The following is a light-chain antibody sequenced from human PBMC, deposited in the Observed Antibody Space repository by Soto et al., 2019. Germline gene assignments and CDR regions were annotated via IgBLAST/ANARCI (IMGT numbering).Light chain of an antibody. V-gene: IGLV1-40*01. CDR2: GNS. CDR3: QSYDSSLSVV. CDR1: SSNIGAGYD. Sequence: QAVVTQPPSVSGAPGQRVTISCTGSSSNIGAGYDVHWYQQLPGTAPKLLSYGNSNRPSGVPDRFSGSKSGTSASLAITGLQAEDEADYYCQSYDSSLSVVFGGGTKLTVL. J-gene: IGLJ2*01.